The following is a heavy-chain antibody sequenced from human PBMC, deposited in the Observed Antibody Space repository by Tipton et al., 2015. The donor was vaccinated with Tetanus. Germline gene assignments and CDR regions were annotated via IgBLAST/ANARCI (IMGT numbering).Heavy chain of an antibody. Sequence: TLSLTCAVDGESFSGYYWSWLRQPPGKGLEWIGEINHSGRGNFHPSLESRLRISVDTSKRQFSLRLTSVTAADTAVYYCVRANYDYPKKGPFDFWGQGTLVIVSS. J-gene: IGHJ4*02. D-gene: IGHD3-3*01. CDR1: GESFSGYY. V-gene: IGHV4-34*01. CDR3: VRANYDYPKKGPFDF. CDR2: INHSGRG.